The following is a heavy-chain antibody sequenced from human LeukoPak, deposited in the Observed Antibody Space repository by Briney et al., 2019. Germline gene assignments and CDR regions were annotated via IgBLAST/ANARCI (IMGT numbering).Heavy chain of an antibody. D-gene: IGHD6-19*01. Sequence: SETLSLTCSVSGGSIGSHYWTWIRQPPGKGLEWIGYISYIGSTNYNPSLKSRVTISINTSKNQFSLKLSSVTAADTAVYYCARDDSSGWYRTFDYWGQGTLVTVSS. J-gene: IGHJ4*02. CDR2: ISYIGST. CDR3: ARDDSSGWYRTFDY. CDR1: GGSIGSHY. V-gene: IGHV4-59*11.